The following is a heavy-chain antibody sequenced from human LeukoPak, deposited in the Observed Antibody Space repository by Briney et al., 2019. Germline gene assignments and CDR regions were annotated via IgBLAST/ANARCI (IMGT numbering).Heavy chain of an antibody. Sequence: SETLSLTCTVSGGSISSYYWSWIRQPPGKGLEWIGYIYYSGSTNYNPSLKSRVTISVDTSKNQFSLKLSSVTAADTAVYYCARRVVAAPASGYFDLWGRGTLVTVSS. CDR1: GGSISSYY. J-gene: IGHJ2*01. V-gene: IGHV4-59*01. CDR2: IYYSGST. CDR3: ARRVVAAPASGYFDL. D-gene: IGHD2-15*01.